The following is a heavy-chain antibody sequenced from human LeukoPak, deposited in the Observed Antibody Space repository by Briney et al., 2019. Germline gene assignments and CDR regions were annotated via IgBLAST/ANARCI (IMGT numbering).Heavy chain of an antibody. Sequence: SETLSLTCAVYGGSFSGYYWSWIRQPPGKGLEWIGEINHSGSTNYNPSLKSRVTISVDTSKNQFSLKLSSVTAADTAVYYCARQGDGCFDYWGQGTLVTVSS. CDR2: INHSGST. J-gene: IGHJ4*02. D-gene: IGHD5-24*01. V-gene: IGHV4-34*01. CDR3: ARQGDGCFDY. CDR1: GGSFSGYY.